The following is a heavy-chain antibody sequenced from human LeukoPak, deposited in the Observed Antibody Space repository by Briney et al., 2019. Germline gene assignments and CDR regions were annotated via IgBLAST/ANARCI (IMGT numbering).Heavy chain of an antibody. V-gene: IGHV3-48*03. CDR1: GFSFSTYE. CDR3: ARVNSEDYDILTGYSPYYFDY. D-gene: IGHD3-9*01. Sequence: GGSLRLSCAASGFSFSTYEMNWVRQAPGKGLEWVSCISSSGTIIYNADSVKGRFTISRDNAKNSLYLQMNSLRAEGTAVYYCARVNSEDYDILTGYSPYYFDYWGQGTLVTVSS. J-gene: IGHJ4*02. CDR2: ISSSGTII.